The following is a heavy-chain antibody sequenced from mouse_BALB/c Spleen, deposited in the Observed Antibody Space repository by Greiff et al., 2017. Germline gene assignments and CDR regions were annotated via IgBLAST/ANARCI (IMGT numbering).Heavy chain of an antibody. J-gene: IGHJ4*01. CDR3: ARQDYGYAMDY. Sequence: EVQLQESGGGLVKPGGSLKLSCAASGFTFSSYAMSWVRQTPEKRLEWVATISSGGSYTYYPDSVKGRFTISRDNAKNTLYLQMSSLRSEDTAMYYCARQDYGYAMDYWGRGTSVTVSS. CDR2: ISSGGSYT. CDR1: GFTFSSYA. V-gene: IGHV5-9-3*01. D-gene: IGHD1-1*01.